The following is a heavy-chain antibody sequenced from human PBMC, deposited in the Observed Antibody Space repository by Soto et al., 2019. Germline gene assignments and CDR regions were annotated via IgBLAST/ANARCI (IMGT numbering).Heavy chain of an antibody. J-gene: IGHJ6*02. CDR2: ISAYNGNT. CDR3: ARGPLSSGWYLPNYYYYGMDV. D-gene: IGHD6-19*01. V-gene: IGHV1-18*01. Sequence: ASVKVSCKASGYTFTSYGISWVRQAPGQGLEWMGWISAYNGNTNYAQKLQGRVTMTTDTSTSTAYMELRSLRSDDTAVYYCARGPLSSGWYLPNYYYYGMDVWGQGTTVTVSS. CDR1: GYTFTSYG.